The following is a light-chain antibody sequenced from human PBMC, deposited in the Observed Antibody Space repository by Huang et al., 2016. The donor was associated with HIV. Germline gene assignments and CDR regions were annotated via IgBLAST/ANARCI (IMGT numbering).Light chain of an antibody. Sequence: DIQMTQSPSSLSASVGDRVTITCRGSQSISTYLNWYQQRPGKAPRRLVYAASSLQSGVPSRFRGGGSGTGFTLTISSLQIEDFATYFCQQTYSPPWTFGQGTKVEIK. CDR3: QQTYSPPWT. CDR1: QSISTY. J-gene: IGKJ1*01. CDR2: AAS. V-gene: IGKV1-39*01.